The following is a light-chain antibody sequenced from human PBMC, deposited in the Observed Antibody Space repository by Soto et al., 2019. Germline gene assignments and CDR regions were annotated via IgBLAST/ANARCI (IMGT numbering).Light chain of an antibody. V-gene: IGLV4-69*01. CDR3: QTWGTGRGV. CDR2: LNSDGSH. J-gene: IGLJ2*01. CDR1: SGHSSYA. Sequence: QLVLTQSPSASASLGASVKLTCTLSSGHSSYAIAWHQQQPEKGPRYLMKLNSDGSHSKGDGIPDRCSGSSSGAERYLTIASLQSGDEADYYCQTWGTGRGVFGGGTKLTVL.